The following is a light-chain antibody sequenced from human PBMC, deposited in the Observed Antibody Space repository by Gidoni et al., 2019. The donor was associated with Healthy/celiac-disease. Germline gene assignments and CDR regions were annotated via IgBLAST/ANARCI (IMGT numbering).Light chain of an antibody. V-gene: IGKV1-39*01. CDR3: QQSYSTPAYT. J-gene: IGKJ2*01. Sequence: EIQMTQSSSSLSASVGDRVTITCRASQSISSYLNCYQQKPGKAPTLLIYAASSLQSWVPSRFSGSGSGTDFTLTISSRLPEDFAAYYCQQSYSTPAYTFGQGTKLEIK. CDR2: AAS. CDR1: QSISSY.